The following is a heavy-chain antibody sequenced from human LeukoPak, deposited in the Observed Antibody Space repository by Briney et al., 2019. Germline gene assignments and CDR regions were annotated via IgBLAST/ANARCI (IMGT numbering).Heavy chain of an antibody. CDR1: GGSFSGYY. V-gene: IGHV4-34*01. CDR3: ARGSRQWGPYYFDY. J-gene: IGHJ4*02. Sequence: PSETLSLTCAVYGGSFSGYYWSWIRQPPGKGLEWIGEINHSGSTNYNPSLKSRVTISVDTSKNQFSLKLSSVTAADTAVYYCARGSRQWGPYYFDYRGQGTLVTVSS. CDR2: INHSGST. D-gene: IGHD7-27*01.